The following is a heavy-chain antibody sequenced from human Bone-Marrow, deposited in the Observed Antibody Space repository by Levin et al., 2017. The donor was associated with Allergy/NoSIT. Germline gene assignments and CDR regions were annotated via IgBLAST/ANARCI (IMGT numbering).Heavy chain of an antibody. J-gene: IGHJ4*02. CDR2: TTNSGGYT. D-gene: IGHD3-22*01. CDR1: GFTFRIFP. V-gene: IGHV3-23*01. CDR3: AKNGQSGYYFDY. Sequence: GGSLRLSCTASGFTFRIFPMYWVRQAPGKGLEWVSTTTNSGGYTYYADSVKGRFAMSRDNANNMVYLQMNSLRADDTALYYCAKNGQSGYYFDYWGQGALVTVSS.